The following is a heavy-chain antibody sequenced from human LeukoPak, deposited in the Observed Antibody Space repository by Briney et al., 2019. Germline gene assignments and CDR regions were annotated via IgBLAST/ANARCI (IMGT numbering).Heavy chain of an antibody. CDR2: ISWNSGSI. D-gene: IGHD2-21*02. CDR3: AKGYCGGDCNDAFDI. J-gene: IGHJ3*02. CDR1: GFTFDDYA. Sequence: GGSLRLSCAASGFTFDDYAMHWVRQAPGKGLEWVSGISWNSGSIGYADSVKGRFTISRDNAKNSLYLQMNSLRAEDTALYYCAKGYCGGDCNDAFDIWGQGTMVTVSS. V-gene: IGHV3-9*01.